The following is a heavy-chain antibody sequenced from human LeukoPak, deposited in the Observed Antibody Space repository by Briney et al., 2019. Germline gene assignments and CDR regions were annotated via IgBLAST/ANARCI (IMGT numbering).Heavy chain of an antibody. CDR3: AREGKTTVTTLFDY. CDR1: GYTFTSYG. J-gene: IGHJ4*02. Sequence: ASVKVSCKASGYTFTSYGISWVRQAPGQGLEWMGWINPNSGGTNYAQKFQGRVTMTRDTSISTAYMELSRLRSDDTAVYYCAREGKTTVTTLFDYWGQGTLVTVSS. V-gene: IGHV1-2*02. CDR2: INPNSGGT. D-gene: IGHD4-4*01.